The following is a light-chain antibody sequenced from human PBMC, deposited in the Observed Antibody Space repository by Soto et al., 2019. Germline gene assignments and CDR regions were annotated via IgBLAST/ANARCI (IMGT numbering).Light chain of an antibody. J-gene: IGKJ4*01. Sequence: DIQMTQSPSSLSASVGDRVTITCRASQSISSYLNWYQQKPGKAPKLLIYAASSLQSGVPSRFSGSGSGTDFTLTISSLQPEDFATYYCQQSYSNSSLGGGTKVDIK. V-gene: IGKV1-39*01. CDR1: QSISSY. CDR2: AAS. CDR3: QQSYSNSS.